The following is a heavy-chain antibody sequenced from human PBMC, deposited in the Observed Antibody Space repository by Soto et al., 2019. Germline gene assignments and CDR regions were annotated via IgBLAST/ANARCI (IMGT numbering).Heavy chain of an antibody. Sequence: SVKVSWKASGGTFSSYSISWVLQAPGQGLEWMGGIIPIFGTANYAQKFQGRVTITADESTSTAYMELSSLRSEDTAVYYCARGVVGAPNYYGMDVWGQGTTVTVSS. CDR1: GGTFSSYS. CDR3: ARGVVGAPNYYGMDV. V-gene: IGHV1-69*13. D-gene: IGHD2-15*01. J-gene: IGHJ6*02. CDR2: IIPIFGTA.